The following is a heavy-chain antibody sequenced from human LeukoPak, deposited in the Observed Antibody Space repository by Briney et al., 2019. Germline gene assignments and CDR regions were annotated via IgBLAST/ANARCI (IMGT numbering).Heavy chain of an antibody. CDR2: MNDRGDRT. V-gene: IGHV3-23*01. CDR1: GFTLSSSA. J-gene: IGHJ4*02. CDR3: ARDLSGIAGYTYGRGIDY. Sequence: SGGSLRLSCAVSGFTLSSSAMSWVRQAPGKGLEWVSGMNDRGDRTYYEDSVRGRFTISRDNAKTSLYLQMNSLRAEDTAVYYCARDLSGIAGYTYGRGIDYWGQGTLVTVSS. D-gene: IGHD5-18*01.